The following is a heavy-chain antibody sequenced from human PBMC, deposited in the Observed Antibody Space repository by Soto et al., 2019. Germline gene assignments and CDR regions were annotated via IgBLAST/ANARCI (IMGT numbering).Heavy chain of an antibody. V-gene: IGHV1-46*01. Sequence: QVQLVQSGAEVKKPGASVKVSCKASGYTFTSYYMHWVRQAPGQGLEWMGIINPSGGSTSYAQKFQGRVTMTRDTSTRTVYMEVSNLRSEDTAVYYCAGEVSESPEGRFDPWGQGTLVTVSS. CDR2: INPSGGST. J-gene: IGHJ5*02. CDR3: AGEVSESPEGRFDP. D-gene: IGHD3-10*01. CDR1: GYTFTSYY.